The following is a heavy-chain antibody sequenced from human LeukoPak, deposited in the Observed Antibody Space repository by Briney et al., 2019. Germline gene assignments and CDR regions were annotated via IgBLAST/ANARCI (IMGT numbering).Heavy chain of an antibody. CDR2: IIPIFGTA. V-gene: IGHV1-69*13. J-gene: IGHJ6*04. D-gene: IGHD3-10*01. CDR3: ARAKTMVRDSYYYYGMDV. CDR1: GGTFSSYA. Sequence: SVKVSCKASGGTFSSYAISWVRQAPGQGLEWMGGIIPIFGTANYAQKFQGRVTITADESTSTAYMELSSLRSEDTAVYYRARAKTMVRDSYYYYGMDVWGKGTTVTVSS.